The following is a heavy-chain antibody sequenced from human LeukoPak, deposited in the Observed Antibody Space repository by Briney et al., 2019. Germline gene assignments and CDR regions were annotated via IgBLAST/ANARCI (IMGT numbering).Heavy chain of an antibody. CDR2: IYYTGST. V-gene: IGHV4-59*01. D-gene: IGHD2-15*01. Sequence: SETLSLTCTVAGASISSYYWSWIRQPPGMGLEWIGYIYYTGSTNYNPSLKSRVTISLDTSQNQFSLNLTSVTAADTALYYCARGGTRWWYAMWGQGTMVTVSS. J-gene: IGHJ3*01. CDR1: GASISSYY. CDR3: ARGGTRWWYAM.